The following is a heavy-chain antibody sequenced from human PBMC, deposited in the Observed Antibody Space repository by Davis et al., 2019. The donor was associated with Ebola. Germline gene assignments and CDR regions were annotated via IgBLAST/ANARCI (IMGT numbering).Heavy chain of an antibody. J-gene: IGHJ5*02. CDR1: GYTFTSYG. CDR2: ISAYNGNT. V-gene: IGHV1-18*01. CDR3: AREITMVRGGGWFDP. Sequence: ASVKVSCKASGYTFTSYGISWVRQAPGQGLEWMGWISAYNGNTNYAQKLQGRVTMTTDTSTSTAYMELRSLRSADTAVYYCAREITMVRGGGWFDPWGQGTLVTVSS. D-gene: IGHD3-10*01.